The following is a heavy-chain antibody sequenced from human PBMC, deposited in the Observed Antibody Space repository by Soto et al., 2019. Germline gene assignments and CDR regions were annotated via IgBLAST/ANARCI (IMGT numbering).Heavy chain of an antibody. V-gene: IGHV4-59*13. Sequence: SETLSLTCTVSGDSIRSYFWSWIRQPPGKGLEWIGYISYSVATNYNPSLKSRVTISVDTSKNQFSLKLNSVTAADTAVYYCARGSVGSRWKLDYCGQGTLVTVST. D-gene: IGHD3-22*01. CDR1: GDSIRSYF. J-gene: IGHJ4*02. CDR3: ARGSVGSRWKLDY. CDR2: ISYSVAT.